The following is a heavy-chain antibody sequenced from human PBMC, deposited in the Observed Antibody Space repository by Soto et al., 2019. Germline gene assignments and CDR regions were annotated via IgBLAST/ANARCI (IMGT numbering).Heavy chain of an antibody. CDR3: AAQAGGGGY. J-gene: IGHJ4*02. CDR2: IYSGGYT. D-gene: IGHD3-10*01. V-gene: IGHV3-53*01. Sequence: EVQLVESGGGLIQPGGSLRLSCAVSGFTVSNNYMSWVRQAPGKGLEGVSVIYSGGYTAYGDSVKGRFTISRDNSKNPLYLKINGLGAGDTAGFYWAAQAGGGGYWGQGTLVTVSS. CDR1: GFTVSNNY.